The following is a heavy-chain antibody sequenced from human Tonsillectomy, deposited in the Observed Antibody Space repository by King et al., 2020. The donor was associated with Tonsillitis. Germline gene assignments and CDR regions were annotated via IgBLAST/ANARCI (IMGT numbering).Heavy chain of an antibody. D-gene: IGHD3-22*01. Sequence: VQLQESGPGLVKPSETMSLTCAVSAGSLSSYYWSWIRQHPGKGLEWIGYVHDSGSTSYNPSLKSRVTISIATYKKQLYLKLSSVTAADTAVYYCARQGFTITTWDFGSWGQGTRVIVSS. CDR1: AGSLSSYY. V-gene: IGHV4-59*08. CDR3: ARQGFTITTWDFGS. J-gene: IGHJ4*02. CDR2: VHDSGST.